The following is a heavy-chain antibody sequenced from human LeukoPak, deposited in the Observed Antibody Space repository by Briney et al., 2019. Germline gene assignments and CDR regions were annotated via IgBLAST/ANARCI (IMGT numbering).Heavy chain of an antibody. CDR3: ARQWIQLWLRPFDY. V-gene: IGHV4-34*01. CDR1: GGSISSYY. CDR2: INHSGST. J-gene: IGHJ4*02. D-gene: IGHD5-18*01. Sequence: ASETLSLTCTVSGGSISSYYWSWIRQPPGKGLEWIGEINHSGSTNYNPSLKSRVTISLDTSKNQFSLKLSSVTAADTAVYYCARQWIQLWLRPFDYWGQGTLVTVSS.